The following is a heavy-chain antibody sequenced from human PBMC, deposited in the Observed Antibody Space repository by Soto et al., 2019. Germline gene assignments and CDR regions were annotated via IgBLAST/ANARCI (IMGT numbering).Heavy chain of an antibody. J-gene: IGHJ4*02. V-gene: IGHV1-69*04. CDR2: IIPILGIA. Sequence: GASVKVSCKASGGTFSSYTISWVRQAPGQGLDWMGRIIPILGIANYAQKFQGRVTITADKSTSTAYMELSSLRSEDTAVYYCARDPGYCTNGVCYGYWGQGTLVTVSS. CDR1: GGTFSSYT. D-gene: IGHD2-8*01. CDR3: ARDPGYCTNGVCYGY.